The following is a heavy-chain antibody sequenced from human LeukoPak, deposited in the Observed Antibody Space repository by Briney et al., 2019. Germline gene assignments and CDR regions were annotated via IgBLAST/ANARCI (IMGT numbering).Heavy chain of an antibody. D-gene: IGHD3-10*01. Sequence: ASVKVSCKASGYTFTSYGISWVRQAPEQGLEWMGWISAYNGNTNYAQKLQGRVTMTTDTSTSTAYMELRSLRSDDTAVYYCARHRITMVRGVIINDAFDIWGQGTMVTVSS. CDR3: ARHRITMVRGVIINDAFDI. CDR2: ISAYNGNT. CDR1: GYTFTSYG. J-gene: IGHJ3*02. V-gene: IGHV1-18*01.